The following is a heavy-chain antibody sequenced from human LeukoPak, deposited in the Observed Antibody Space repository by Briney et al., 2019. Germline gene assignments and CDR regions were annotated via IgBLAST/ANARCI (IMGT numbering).Heavy chain of an antibody. V-gene: IGHV1-69*04. CDR1: AGTFSSYG. D-gene: IGHD3-22*01. J-gene: IGHJ5*02. CDR2: IIPVRDIP. CDR3: ALGSGYYSPDH. Sequence: ASVKVSCKAPAGTFSSYGINWVRQAPGQGLEWMGRIIPVRDIPRYAQKFQGRITITADKSTSTAYMELSSLISEDSAVYYCALGSGYYSPDHWGQGTLVTVSS.